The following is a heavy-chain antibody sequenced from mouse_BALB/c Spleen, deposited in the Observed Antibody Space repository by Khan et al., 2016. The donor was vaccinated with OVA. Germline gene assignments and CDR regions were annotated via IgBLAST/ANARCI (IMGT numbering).Heavy chain of an antibody. D-gene: IGHD1-1*01. CDR2: IYPGTGST. CDR3: TRGAITSHSMDY. J-gene: IGHJ4*01. V-gene: IGHV1S132*01. Sequence: QMQLEESGAELVRPGASVRLSCKTSGYIFTSYWIHWVKQRSGQGLEWIARIYPGTGSTYYNEIFKGKATLTADKSSNTAYMQLSSLKYEDSTVYFCTRGAITSHSMDYWGQGTSVTVSS. CDR1: GYIFTSYW.